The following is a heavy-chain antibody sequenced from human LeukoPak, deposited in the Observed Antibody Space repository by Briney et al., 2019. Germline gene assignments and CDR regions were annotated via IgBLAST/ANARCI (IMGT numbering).Heavy chain of an antibody. CDR2: ISSSSYI. Sequence: GGSLRLSCAASGFTFTSYNKNWVRQAQGQGLEWGSYISSSSYIYYSDSVKGRFTISRDNAKNSLYLQMNSLRAEDTAVYYCAGNFYHTWFDPWGQGTLVTVSS. CDR3: AGNFYHTWFDP. D-gene: IGHD1-7*01. CDR1: GFTFTSYN. V-gene: IGHV3-21*05. J-gene: IGHJ5*02.